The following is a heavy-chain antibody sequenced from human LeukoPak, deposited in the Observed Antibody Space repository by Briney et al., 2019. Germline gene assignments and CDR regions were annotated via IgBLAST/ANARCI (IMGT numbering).Heavy chain of an antibody. Sequence: PGGSLRLSCAASGFTFSSYSMNWVRQAPGKGLEWVSSISSSSSYIYYADSVKGRFTISRDNAKNSLYLQMNSLRAEDTAVYYCARELGGRRWLQLKYGGHDAFDIWGQGTMVTVSS. CDR2: ISSSSSYI. CDR1: GFTFSSYS. D-gene: IGHD5-24*01. J-gene: IGHJ3*02. CDR3: ARELGGRRWLQLKYGGHDAFDI. V-gene: IGHV3-21*01.